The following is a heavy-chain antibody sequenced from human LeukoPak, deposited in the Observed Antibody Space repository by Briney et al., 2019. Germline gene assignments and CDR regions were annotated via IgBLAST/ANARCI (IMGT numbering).Heavy chain of an antibody. V-gene: IGHV4-39*07. D-gene: IGHD3-3*01. CDR1: GGSYSDSNYH. J-gene: IGHJ5*02. CDR3: ARETEEGQRSTLFGVVIMVWFDH. CDR2: VSYSGRS. Sequence: PSETLSLTCTVTGGSYSDSNYHWGWIRQPPGKGLEWIGSVSYSGRSYSNPSLKSRVTISVDTSKNQFSLNLTSVTAADTAVYYCARETEEGQRSTLFGVVIMVWFDHWGQGTLVTVSS.